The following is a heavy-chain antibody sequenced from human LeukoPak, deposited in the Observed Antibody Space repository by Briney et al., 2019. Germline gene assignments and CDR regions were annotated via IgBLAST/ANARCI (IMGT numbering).Heavy chain of an antibody. CDR2: ISAYNGNT. CDR1: GYTFTSYG. CDR3: ARSGTGYSSSWYNWFDP. V-gene: IGHV1-18*01. Sequence: GASVKVSCKASGYTFTSYGISWVRQAPGQGLEWMGWISAYNGNTNYAQKLQGRVTMTTDTSTSTAYMELRSLRSDDTAVYYCARSGTGYSSSWYNWFDPWGQGTLVTVSS. D-gene: IGHD6-13*01. J-gene: IGHJ5*02.